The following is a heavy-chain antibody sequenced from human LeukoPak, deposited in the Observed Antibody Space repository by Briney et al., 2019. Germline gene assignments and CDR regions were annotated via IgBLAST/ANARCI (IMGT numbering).Heavy chain of an antibody. V-gene: IGHV3-21*01. CDR2: ITSDSRYM. CDR3: AKPHFDS. J-gene: IGHJ4*02. CDR1: GFTFSSYN. Sequence: GGSLRLSCAASGFTFSSYNMNWVRQAPGKGLEWVSSITSDSRYMYYADSVKGRFTISRDNAKNSLYLQMNSLRAEDTAVYYCAKPHFDSWGQGTLVTVSS.